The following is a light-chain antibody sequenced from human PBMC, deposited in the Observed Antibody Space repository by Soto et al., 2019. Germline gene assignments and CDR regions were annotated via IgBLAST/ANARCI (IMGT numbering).Light chain of an antibody. V-gene: IGKV1-27*01. CDR3: QKFNTAPLT. Sequence: DIQMTQSPSSLSASVGDRVTITCRASQDISVYLAWYQQQPGKVPNLLIYSASTLQSGVPSRFSGSGSGTDFTLTISSLQPEDVATYYCQKFNTAPLTVGQGTLLEIK. CDR2: SAS. J-gene: IGKJ5*01. CDR1: QDISVY.